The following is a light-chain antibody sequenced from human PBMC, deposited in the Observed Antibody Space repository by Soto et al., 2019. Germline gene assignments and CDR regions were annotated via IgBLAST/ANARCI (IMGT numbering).Light chain of an antibody. CDR3: QQYHNLPIT. CDR1: QDISSS. V-gene: IGKV1-33*01. Sequence: DIQMTQSPSSLSASVGDRVTITCQASQDISSSLNWYQQKPGKAPKLLIYDASNLETGVPSRFSGSGSGTDFTFTISSLQPEDIGTYYCQQYHNLPITCGQGTRLEIK. CDR2: DAS. J-gene: IGKJ5*01.